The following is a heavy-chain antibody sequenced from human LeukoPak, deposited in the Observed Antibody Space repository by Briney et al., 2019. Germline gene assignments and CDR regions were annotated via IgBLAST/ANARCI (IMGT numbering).Heavy chain of an antibody. V-gene: IGHV5-51*01. D-gene: IGHD2-15*01. CDR2: VYPGDSDT. J-gene: IGHJ4*02. CDR1: GYSFTTYW. Sequence: GESLKISCKGSGYSFTTYWIGWVRQMPGKGLEWMGIVYPGDSDTRYCPSFQGQVTISVDTSINTAYLQWSSLKASDTAMYYCARQRSCSSGTCYPDYWGQGTLVPVSS. CDR3: ARQRSCSSGTCYPDY.